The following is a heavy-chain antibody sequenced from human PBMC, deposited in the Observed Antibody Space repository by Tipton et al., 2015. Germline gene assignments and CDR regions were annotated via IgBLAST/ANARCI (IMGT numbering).Heavy chain of an antibody. J-gene: IGHJ3*02. Sequence: QVQLVQSGAEVKKPGSSVKVSCKASGGTFSSYDISWVRQAPGQGLEWMGGIVPMFGTENYAPKFQARVTITADESTSTAYMELSSLRSEDTAVYYCARVRTVGVTVVTPLGAFDMWGQGTMVTVSS. D-gene: IGHD4-23*01. CDR1: GGTFSSYD. CDR3: ARVRTVGVTVVTPLGAFDM. V-gene: IGHV1-69*01. CDR2: IVPMFGTE.